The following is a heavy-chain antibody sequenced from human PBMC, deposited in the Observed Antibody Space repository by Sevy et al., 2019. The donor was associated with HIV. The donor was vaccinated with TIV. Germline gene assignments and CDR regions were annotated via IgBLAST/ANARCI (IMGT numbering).Heavy chain of an antibody. CDR2: IKSDGRST. CDR3: ARDRSGSYHVSDNWFDP. Sequence: GGSLRLSCAASGFTFSSYWMHWVRQVPGKGLVWVSRIKSDGRSTSYADSVKGRLTISRDNAKNTLYLQMISLRAEDTAVYYCARDRSGSYHVSDNWFDPWGQGTLVTISS. V-gene: IGHV3-74*01. CDR1: GFTFSSYW. D-gene: IGHD1-26*01. J-gene: IGHJ5*02.